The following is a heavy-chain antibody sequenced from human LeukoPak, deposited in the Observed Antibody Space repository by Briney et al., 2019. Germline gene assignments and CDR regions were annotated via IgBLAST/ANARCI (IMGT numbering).Heavy chain of an antibody. J-gene: IGHJ6*03. V-gene: IGHV3-48*04. CDR1: GFIFSSYS. D-gene: IGHD1-7*01. Sequence: GGSLRLSCAASGFIFSSYSMNWVRQAPGKGLEWLLYISSSSTTIYYADSVKGRFTISRDNAKNSLYLQMNSLKAEDTAVYYCARNRFPITGTTNNYYYMDVWGKGTTVTVSS. CDR3: ARNRFPITGTTNNYYYMDV. CDR2: ISSSSTTI.